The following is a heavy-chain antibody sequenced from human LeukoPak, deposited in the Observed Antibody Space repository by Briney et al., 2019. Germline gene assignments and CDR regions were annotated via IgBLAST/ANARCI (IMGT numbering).Heavy chain of an antibody. D-gene: IGHD6-6*01. Sequence: GGSLRLSCAASGFTFTNHWMHWVRQAPGMGLVWVSRLPPDELDIIYADSVKGRLTVSRDNSKHTVYLQINNLRAEDTAVYYCVGTIASRGSEYWGQGALVTVSS. CDR1: GFTFTNHW. J-gene: IGHJ4*02. CDR2: LPPDELDI. CDR3: VGTIASRGSEY. V-gene: IGHV3-74*01.